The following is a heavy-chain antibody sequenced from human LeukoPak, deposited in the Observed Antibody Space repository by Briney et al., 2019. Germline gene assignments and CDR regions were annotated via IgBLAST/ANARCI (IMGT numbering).Heavy chain of an antibody. CDR1: GFTFSTYG. D-gene: IGHD6-6*01. J-gene: IGHJ4*02. CDR3: TKVMEQQLVSTDY. V-gene: IGHV3-30*02. Sequence: PGGSLRLSCAASGFTFSTYGMHWVRQAPGKGREWVAFIRHDGSNESYTDSVKGRFTISRDNSKNTVYLQMNSLRTEDTAIYYCTKVMEQQLVSTDYWGQGTLVTVSS. CDR2: IRHDGSNE.